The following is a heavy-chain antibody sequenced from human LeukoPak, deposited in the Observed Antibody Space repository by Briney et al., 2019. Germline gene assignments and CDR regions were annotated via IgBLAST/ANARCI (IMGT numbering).Heavy chain of an antibody. Sequence: PSETLSLTCAVYGWSFSGYYLSWIRQPPGKGLEWIGEINHSGSTNYNPSLKNRVTISVDTSKNKFSQKLSTVPAADTAAYYCARGISGLYCYDSSGKASLLDYWGQGTLVTVSS. CDR3: ARGISGLYCYDSSGKASLLDY. CDR1: GWSFSGYY. D-gene: IGHD3-22*01. V-gene: IGHV4-34*01. CDR2: INHSGST. J-gene: IGHJ4*02.